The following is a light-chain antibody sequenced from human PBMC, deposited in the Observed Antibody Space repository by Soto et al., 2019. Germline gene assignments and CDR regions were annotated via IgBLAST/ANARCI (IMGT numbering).Light chain of an antibody. CDR1: QNVSSY. V-gene: IGKV3-11*01. CDR3: QQRSNWPST. CDR2: DAS. J-gene: IGKJ4*01. Sequence: DIVLTQSPATLSLSPGERAALSCRASQNVSSYLAWYQQKPGQAPRLLIYDASKRATGIPARFSGSESGTDFTLTISSLEPEDFAVYYCQQRSNWPSTFGGGTKVEIK.